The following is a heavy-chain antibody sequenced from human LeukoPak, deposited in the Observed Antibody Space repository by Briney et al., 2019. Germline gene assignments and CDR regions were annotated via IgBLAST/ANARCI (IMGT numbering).Heavy chain of an antibody. Sequence: GESLKISGKGSGYSFTSYWIGWARQMPGKGLEWMGIIYPGDSDTRYRPPFQGQVTISADKSISTPYLQWSSLKASDTAMYYCARLRAYTDYYGMDVWGQGTTVTVSS. CDR2: IYPGDSDT. J-gene: IGHJ6*02. D-gene: IGHD2-2*02. CDR3: ARLRAYTDYYGMDV. V-gene: IGHV5-51*01. CDR1: GYSFTSYW.